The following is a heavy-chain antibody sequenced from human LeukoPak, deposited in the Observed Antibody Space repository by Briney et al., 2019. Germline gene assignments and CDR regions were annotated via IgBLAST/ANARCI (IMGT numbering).Heavy chain of an antibody. CDR1: GFPFSDSW. CDR3: SRRLDY. V-gene: IGHV3-7*01. CDR2: IKQDGSEK. J-gene: IGHJ4*02. Sequence: GGSLRLSCAASGFPFSDSWMDWVRQAPGKGMEWVANIKQDGSEKHYADSVKARFTISRDNAKNSLFLQMNGLRAEDTAVYYCSRRLDYWGQGALVTVSS.